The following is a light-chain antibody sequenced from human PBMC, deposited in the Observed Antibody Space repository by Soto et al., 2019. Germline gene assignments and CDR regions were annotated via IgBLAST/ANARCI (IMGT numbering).Light chain of an antibody. V-gene: IGKV2-28*01. CDR1: QRLLHSNGNNF. Sequence: EIVMTQSPPSLTVTPGEPASISCRSSQRLLHSNGNNFLDWYLQKPGQSPQLLIYLGSNRASGVPDRVSGSGAGTDFTLKISRVEAEYVGVYYCMQALHTPYTFGQGTQVDIK. CDR3: MQALHTPYT. J-gene: IGKJ2*01. CDR2: LGS.